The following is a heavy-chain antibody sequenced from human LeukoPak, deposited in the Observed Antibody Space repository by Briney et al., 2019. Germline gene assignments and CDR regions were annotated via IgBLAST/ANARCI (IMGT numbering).Heavy chain of an antibody. CDR3: ARLHRGEEAFDI. V-gene: IGHV4-59*01. CDR2: IYYSGST. J-gene: IGHJ3*02. Sequence: PSETLSLTCTVSGGSISDYYWSWIRQPPGRGLEWIGYIYYSGSTNYNPSLKSRVTISVDTSKNQFSLKLSSVTTADTAVYYCARLHRGEEAFDIWGQGTMVTVSS. CDR1: GGSISDYY.